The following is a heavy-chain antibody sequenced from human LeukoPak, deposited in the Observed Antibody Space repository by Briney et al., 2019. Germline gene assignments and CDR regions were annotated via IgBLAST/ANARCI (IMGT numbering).Heavy chain of an antibody. CDR3: ANLWRYYYDSSGPRRSY. D-gene: IGHD3-22*01. Sequence: PGGSLRFSCAASGFTFSSYEMNWVRQAPGKGLEWVSYISSSGSTIYYADSVKGRFTISRDNAKNSLYLQMNSLRAEDTAVYYCANLWRYYYDSSGPRRSYWGQGTPVTVSS. J-gene: IGHJ4*02. V-gene: IGHV3-48*03. CDR1: GFTFSSYE. CDR2: ISSSGSTI.